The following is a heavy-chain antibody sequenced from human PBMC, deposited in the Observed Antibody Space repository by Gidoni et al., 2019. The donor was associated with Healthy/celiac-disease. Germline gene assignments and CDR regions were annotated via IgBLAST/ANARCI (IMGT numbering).Heavy chain of an antibody. CDR2: INHSGST. D-gene: IGHD5-12*01. CDR3: REMATTADYYYGMDV. CDR1: GGSFSGYY. J-gene: IGHJ6*02. V-gene: IGHV4-34*01. Sequence: QVQLQQWGAGLLKPSETLSLTCAVYGGSFSGYYWSWIRQPPGKGLEWIGEINHSGSTNYNPSLKSRVTISVDTSKNQFSLKLSSVTAADTAVYYCREMATTADYYYGMDVWGQGTTVTVSS.